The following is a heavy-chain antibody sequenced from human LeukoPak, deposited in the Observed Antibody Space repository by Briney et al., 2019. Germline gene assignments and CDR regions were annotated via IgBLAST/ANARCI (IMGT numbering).Heavy chain of an antibody. CDR2: IVSKTVGGRT. V-gene: IGHV3-15*07. D-gene: IGHD1-1*01. J-gene: IGHJ4*02. Sequence: PGGSLRLSCAASSITFTKAWMNWVRQAPGKGLEWVARIVSKTVGGRTDYAASVKGRFTISRDDSKSTLFLQMSSLKIEDTAVYYCATSITTPGAFDIWGQGVLVTVSS. CDR1: SITFTKAW. CDR3: ATSITTPGAFDI.